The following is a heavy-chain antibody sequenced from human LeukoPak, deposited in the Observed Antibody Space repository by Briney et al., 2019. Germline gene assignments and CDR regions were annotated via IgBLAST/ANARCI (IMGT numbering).Heavy chain of an antibody. J-gene: IGHJ5*02. CDR2: TIPIFGTA. D-gene: IGHD6-13*01. Sequence: SVKVSCKASGGTFSSYAISWVRQAPGQGLEWMGGTIPIFGTANYAQRFQGRVTMTRDMSTSTVYMELSSLRSEDTAVYYCARDALIAAAGTLLPGFDPWGQGTLVTVSS. V-gene: IGHV1-69*05. CDR3: ARDALIAAAGTLLPGFDP. CDR1: GGTFSSYA.